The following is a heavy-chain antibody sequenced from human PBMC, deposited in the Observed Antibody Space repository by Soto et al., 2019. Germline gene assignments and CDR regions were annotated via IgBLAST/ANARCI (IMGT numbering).Heavy chain of an antibody. CDR3: ARGKVVRGSYVTLDY. CDR1: GGSFSGYY. D-gene: IGHD3-10*01. J-gene: IGHJ4*02. Sequence: QVQLQQWGAGLLKHSETLSLTSAVYGGSFSGYYWSRIRQPPGKGLEWIGEINHSGSTNYNPSLKSRVTLAVDTPKTQFSLKLSSVTAADPAVSYCARGKVVRGSYVTLDYWGQGTLVTVSS. V-gene: IGHV4-34*01. CDR2: INHSGST.